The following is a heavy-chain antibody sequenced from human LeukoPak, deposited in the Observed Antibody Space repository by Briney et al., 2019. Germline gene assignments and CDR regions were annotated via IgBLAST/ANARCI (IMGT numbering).Heavy chain of an antibody. CDR2: MSEDGSET. J-gene: IGHJ4*02. D-gene: IGHD2-8*02. CDR3: ARTKSDTGGYLPFDC. V-gene: IGHV3-7*01. CDR1: GLIFSDEY. Sequence: GGSLRLSCAASGLIFSDEYMSWIRQAPGKGLEWVANMSEDGSETYYVGSVKGRFTISRDNAKNSLYLQMTSLRAEDTAVYYCARTKSDTGGYLPFDCWGQGTLVTVSS.